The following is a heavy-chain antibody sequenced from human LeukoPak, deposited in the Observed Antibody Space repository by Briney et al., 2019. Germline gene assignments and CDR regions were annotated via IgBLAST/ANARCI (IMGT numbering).Heavy chain of an antibody. D-gene: IGHD3-9*01. J-gene: IGHJ4*02. V-gene: IGHV4-59*01. CDR1: GGSISSYY. CDR3: ARERLVAFDY. CDR2: IYYSGST. Sequence: SETLSLTCTVSGGSISSYYWSWIRQPPGKGLEWIGYIYYSGSTNCNPSLKSRVTISVDTSKNQFSLKLSSVTAADTAVYYCARERLVAFDYWGQGTLVTVSS.